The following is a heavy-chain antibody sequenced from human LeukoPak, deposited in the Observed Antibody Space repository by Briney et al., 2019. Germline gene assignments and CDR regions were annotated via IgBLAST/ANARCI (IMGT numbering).Heavy chain of an antibody. CDR2: IYYSGST. CDR1: GGSISSYY. V-gene: IGHV4-59*01. D-gene: IGHD3-9*01. Sequence: SETLSLTCTVSGGSISSYYWSWIRQPPGKGLEWIGYIYYSGSTNYNPSLKSQVTISVDTSKNQFSLKLSSVTAADTAVYYCAGSLILTGYLSWFDPWGQGTLVTVSS. J-gene: IGHJ5*02. CDR3: AGSLILTGYLSWFDP.